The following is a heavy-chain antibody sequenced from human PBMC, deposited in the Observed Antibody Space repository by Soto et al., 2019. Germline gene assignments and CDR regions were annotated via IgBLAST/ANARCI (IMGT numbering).Heavy chain of an antibody. CDR1: GGSISSGDYY. CDR3: ARANGYGDYVGTYFDY. V-gene: IGHV4-30-4*01. J-gene: IGHJ4*02. D-gene: IGHD4-17*01. CDR2: IYYSGST. Sequence: NPSETLSLTCTVSGGSISSGDYYWSWIRQPPGKGLEWIGYIYYSGSTYYNPSLKSRVTTSVDTSKNQFSLKLSSVTAADTAVYYCARANGYGDYVGTYFDYWGQGTLVTVPS.